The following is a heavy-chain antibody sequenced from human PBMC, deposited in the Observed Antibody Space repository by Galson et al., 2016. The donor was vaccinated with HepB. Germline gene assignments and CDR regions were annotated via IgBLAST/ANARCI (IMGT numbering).Heavy chain of an antibody. D-gene: IGHD6-19*01. V-gene: IGHV3-23*01. J-gene: IGHJ4*02. CDR2: ISGSGGAT. Sequence: SLRLSCAASGFTFTSYAMVWVRQAPGKGLEWVSTISGSGGATYYADSMKGRFTISRDNSKNTLSLEVNSLKTEDTATYYCVKGGWGSVLDYWGQGTLVTVSS. CDR1: GFTFTSYA. CDR3: VKGGWGSVLDY.